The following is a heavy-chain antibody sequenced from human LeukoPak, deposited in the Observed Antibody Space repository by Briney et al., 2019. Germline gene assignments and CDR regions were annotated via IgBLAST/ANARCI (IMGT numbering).Heavy chain of an antibody. CDR1: GFIFSRYE. D-gene: IGHD3-22*01. V-gene: IGHV3-48*03. CDR2: ISTSGSGT. Sequence: PGGSLRLSCVASGFIFSRYEMNWVRQAPGKGLEWVSYISTSGSGTYYADSVKGRFTISRDNAKNSLYLQMNSLRAEDTAVYCCARRGFYDTSGYLFDYWGQGTLVTVSS. CDR3: ARRGFYDTSGYLFDY. J-gene: IGHJ4*02.